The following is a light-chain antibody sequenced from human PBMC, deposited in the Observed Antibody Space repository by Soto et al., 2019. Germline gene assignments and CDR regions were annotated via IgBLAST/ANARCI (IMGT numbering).Light chain of an antibody. CDR3: QQSSSTPLT. J-gene: IGKJ4*01. Sequence: DIQMTQSPSSLSAFVGDTVTITCRASQTIRTYLNWYQKKPGKAPRLLIYAATTLQGGVPSRFSGSGSGTDFTLTIGSLQPEDFAIYYCQQSSSTPLTFGGGTKVDIK. CDR2: AAT. V-gene: IGKV1-39*01. CDR1: QTIRTY.